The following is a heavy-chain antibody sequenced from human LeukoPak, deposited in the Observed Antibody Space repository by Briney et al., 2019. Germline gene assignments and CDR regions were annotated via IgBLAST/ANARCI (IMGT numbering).Heavy chain of an antibody. Sequence: SETLSLTCTVSGGSISSSYWSWIRQPPGKGLEWVGYIHTSGDSNYNPSLKSRVTISVDTSKNQLSLQLRSVTAADTAVYYCASHNPQAPYGDYGSWGQGILVTVSS. CDR1: GGSISSSY. D-gene: IGHD4-17*01. J-gene: IGHJ4*02. CDR3: ASHNPQAPYGDYGS. V-gene: IGHV4-4*09. CDR2: IHTSGDS.